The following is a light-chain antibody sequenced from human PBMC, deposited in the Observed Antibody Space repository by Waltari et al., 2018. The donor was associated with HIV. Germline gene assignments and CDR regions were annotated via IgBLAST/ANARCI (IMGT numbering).Light chain of an antibody. CDR3: QQYNNWPLT. Sequence: ERVMTQSPATLSVSPGERVPLSCRASQNVSSNLAWYQQKPGQAPRLLIYDASTRVTAMTGRFSGSGSGTEFTLTISSLQSADFAAYYCQQYNNWPLTFGGGTKVEIK. J-gene: IGKJ4*01. CDR1: QNVSSN. V-gene: IGKV3-15*01. CDR2: DAS.